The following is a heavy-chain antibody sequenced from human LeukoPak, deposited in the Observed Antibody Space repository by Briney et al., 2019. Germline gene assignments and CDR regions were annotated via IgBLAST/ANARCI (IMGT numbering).Heavy chain of an antibody. D-gene: IGHD2-2*01. J-gene: IGHJ6*03. CDR1: GGSISSYY. V-gene: IGHV4-59*01. Sequence: SETLSLTCTVSGGSISSYYWSWIRQPPGKGLEWIGYIYYSGSTNYNPSLKSRVTISVDASKNQFSLKLSSVTAADTAVYYCARERTGIVVVPASKTDGPDYYYYYYMDVWGKGTTVTISS. CDR2: IYYSGST. CDR3: ARERTGIVVVPASKTDGPDYYYYYYMDV.